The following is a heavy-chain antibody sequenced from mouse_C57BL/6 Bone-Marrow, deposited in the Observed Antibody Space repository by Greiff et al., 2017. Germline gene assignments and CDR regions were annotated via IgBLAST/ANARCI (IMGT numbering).Heavy chain of an antibody. V-gene: IGHV5-9*01. CDR1: GFTFSSYT. D-gene: IGHD1-1*01. J-gene: IGHJ2*01. Sequence: EVQRVESGGGLVKPGGSLKLSCAASGFTFSSYTMSWVRQTPEKRLEWVATISGGGGNTYYPDSVKGRFTISRDNAKNTLYLQMSSLRSEDTALYYCARQRGSSPYYFDYWGQGTTLTVSS. CDR2: ISGGGGNT. CDR3: ARQRGSSPYYFDY.